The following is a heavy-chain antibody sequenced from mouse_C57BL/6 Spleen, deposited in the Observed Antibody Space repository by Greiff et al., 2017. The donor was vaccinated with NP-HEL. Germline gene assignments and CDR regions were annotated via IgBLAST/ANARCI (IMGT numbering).Heavy chain of an antibody. J-gene: IGHJ4*01. Sequence: QVQLQQSGPGLVAPSQSLSITCTVSGFSLTSYGVHWVRQPPGKGLEWLVVIWSDGSTTYNSALKSRLSISKDNSKSQVFLKMNSLQTDDTAMYYCARHRDYGSIYAMDYWGQGTSVTVSS. CDR1: GFSLTSYG. V-gene: IGHV2-6-1*01. CDR2: IWSDGST. D-gene: IGHD1-1*01. CDR3: ARHRDYGSIYAMDY.